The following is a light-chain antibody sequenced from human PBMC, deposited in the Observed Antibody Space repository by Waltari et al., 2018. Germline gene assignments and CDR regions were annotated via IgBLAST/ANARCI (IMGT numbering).Light chain of an antibody. V-gene: IGLV3-1*01. Sequence: SYDLTQPPSVSVSPGQTASITCSGDKLGDKYACWYQQKPGQSPVLVIYQDTNGPSGFPGGLSGPKSGNTATLTISGTQAMEEADYYCQAWDSSTAIFGGGTKLTVL. J-gene: IGLJ2*01. CDR2: QDT. CDR1: KLGDKY. CDR3: QAWDSSTAI.